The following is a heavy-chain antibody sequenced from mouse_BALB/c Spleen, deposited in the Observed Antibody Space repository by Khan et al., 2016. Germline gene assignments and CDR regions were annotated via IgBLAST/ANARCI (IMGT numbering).Heavy chain of an antibody. Sequence: VQLKQSGAELVKPGASVKLSCTASGFNIKDTYMHWVKQRPEQGLEWIGRIDPANGNTKYDPKFQGKATITADTSSNTAYLQLSSLTSEDTAVYYCARGRGDAMGYWGQGTSVTVSS. CDR1: GFNIKDTY. CDR3: ARGRGDAMGY. CDR2: IDPANGNT. J-gene: IGHJ4*01. V-gene: IGHV14-3*02.